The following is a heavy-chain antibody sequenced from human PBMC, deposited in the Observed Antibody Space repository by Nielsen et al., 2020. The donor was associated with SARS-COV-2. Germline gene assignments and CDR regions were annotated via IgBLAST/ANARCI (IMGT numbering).Heavy chain of an antibody. D-gene: IGHD3-3*01. J-gene: IGHJ6*02. CDR3: ARDRPNYYDFWSGYLPEQYYYYYYGMDV. CDR1: GYTFTSYG. CDR2: ISAYNGNT. Sequence: ASVKVSCKASGYTFTSYGISWVRQAPGQGLEWMGWISAYNGNTNYAQKLQGRVTMTTDTSTSTAYMELRSLRSDDTAVYYCARDRPNYYDFWSGYLPEQYYYYYYGMDVWGQGTTVTVSS. V-gene: IGHV1-18*01.